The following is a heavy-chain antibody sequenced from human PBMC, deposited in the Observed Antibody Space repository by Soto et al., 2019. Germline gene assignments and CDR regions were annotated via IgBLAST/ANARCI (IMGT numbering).Heavy chain of an antibody. D-gene: IGHD4-17*01. J-gene: IGHJ4*01. CDR2: ISDYSGNT. CDR3: ARVVKAGDYGDYGRYYFDY. Sequence: QVQLVQSGAEVKKPGASVKVSCKASGYTLTTYGITWVRQAPGQVLEGMGWISDYSGNTKYEQKLQGRLTVTTYTSTNTAYMDLRSLRSDDTAVYYCARVVKAGDYGDYGRYYFDYWGHGTLVTVAS. CDR1: GYTLTTYG. V-gene: IGHV1-18*04.